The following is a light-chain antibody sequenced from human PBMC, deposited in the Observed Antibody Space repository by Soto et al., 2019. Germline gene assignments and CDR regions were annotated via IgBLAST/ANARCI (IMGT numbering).Light chain of an antibody. J-gene: IGLJ1*01. CDR3: SSYTSTSAPYV. Sequence: QSVLPQPASVSGFPGQSITISCTGTSSDIGDDYVSWYQQHPGKAPKLIIYDVSGRPSGVSNRFSGSKSANTASLTISGLQAEDEADYHCSSYTSTSAPYVFGTGTKVTVL. CDR2: DVS. CDR1: SSDIGDDY. V-gene: IGLV2-14*03.